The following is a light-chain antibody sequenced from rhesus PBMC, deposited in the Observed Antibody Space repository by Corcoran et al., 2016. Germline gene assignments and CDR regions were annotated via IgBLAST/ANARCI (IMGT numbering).Light chain of an antibody. Sequence: DIQMTQSPSSLSASVGDTVTITCRASQGISSWLAWYQQKPGKAPKFQVYKASSLQSGVPSRFSGSGSGTDFTLTISSLQSEDFATYYCQQYSSRPRTFGQGTKVEIK. CDR3: QQYSSRPRT. CDR2: KAS. J-gene: IGKJ1*01. CDR1: QGISSW. V-gene: IGKV1-22*01.